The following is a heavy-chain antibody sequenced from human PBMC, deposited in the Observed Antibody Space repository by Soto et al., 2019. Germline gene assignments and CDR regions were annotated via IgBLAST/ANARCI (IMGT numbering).Heavy chain of an antibody. CDR2: ISSSSSYL. D-gene: IGHD5-12*01. J-gene: IGHJ3*02. CDR1: GFTFSSYS. Sequence: EVQLVESGGGLVKPGGSLRLSCAASGFTFSSYSMNWVRQAPGKGLEWVSSISSSSSYLYYADSVKGRFTISRDNAKNSLYLQMNSLRAEDTAVYYCATPIVATISPDAFDIWGQGTMVTVSS. CDR3: ATPIVATISPDAFDI. V-gene: IGHV3-21*01.